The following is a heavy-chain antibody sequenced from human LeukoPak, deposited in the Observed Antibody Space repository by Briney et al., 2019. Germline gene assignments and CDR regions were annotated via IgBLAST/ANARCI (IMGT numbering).Heavy chain of an antibody. CDR2: INHSGST. CDR3: ARARHCSSTSCYRILNWFDP. Sequence: SETLSLTCAVYGGSFSGYYWSWIRQPPGKGLEWTGEINHSGSTNYNPSLKSRVTISADTSKNQFSLKLSSVTAADTAVYYCARARHCSSTSCYRILNWFDPWGQGTLVTVSS. V-gene: IGHV4-34*01. D-gene: IGHD2-2*01. CDR1: GGSFSGYY. J-gene: IGHJ5*02.